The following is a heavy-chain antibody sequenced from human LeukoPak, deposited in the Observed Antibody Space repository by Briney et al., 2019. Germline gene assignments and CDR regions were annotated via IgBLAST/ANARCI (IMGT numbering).Heavy chain of an antibody. V-gene: IGHV3-23*01. CDR3: AKHQQIYGDSLMDV. CDR2: TRGNGART. CDR1: GFTFSNYA. Sequence: PGGSLRLSCAASGFTFSNYAMSWVRQAPGKGLEWVSSTRGNGARTDYADSVKGRFTISRDNSKNTLYLQMNSLRAEDTAVYYCAKHQQIYGDSLMDVWGQGTTVTVSS. J-gene: IGHJ6*02. D-gene: IGHD4-17*01.